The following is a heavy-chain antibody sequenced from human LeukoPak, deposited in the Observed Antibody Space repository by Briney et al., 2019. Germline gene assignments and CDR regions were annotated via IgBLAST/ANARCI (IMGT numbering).Heavy chain of an antibody. D-gene: IGHD2-2*01. J-gene: IGHJ6*02. CDR3: AKDRRSSISLDYGMDV. V-gene: IGHV3-9*01. CDR1: GFTFDEYV. Sequence: GRSLRLSCAASGFTFDEYVMHWVRQAPGKGLEWVSGISWNSGSIGYADSVKGRFTISRDNAKNSLYLQMNGLRGEDTALYYCAKDRRSSISLDYGMDVWGQGTTVTVSS. CDR2: ISWNSGSI.